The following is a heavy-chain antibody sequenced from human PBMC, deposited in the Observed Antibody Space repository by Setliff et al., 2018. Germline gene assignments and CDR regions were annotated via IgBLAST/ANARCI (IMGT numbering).Heavy chain of an antibody. Sequence: ASVKVSCKASGYTFTSYGFSWVRQAPGQGLEWMGWISVYNGKTKYAQKFQGRVTMTTDTSTSTAYMELRSLRSDDTAVYYCARGAYSSSWYVGGVYGYWGQGTLVTVSS. CDR3: ARGAYSSSWYVGGVYGY. J-gene: IGHJ4*02. CDR2: ISVYNGKT. D-gene: IGHD6-13*01. CDR1: GYTFTSYG. V-gene: IGHV1-18*01.